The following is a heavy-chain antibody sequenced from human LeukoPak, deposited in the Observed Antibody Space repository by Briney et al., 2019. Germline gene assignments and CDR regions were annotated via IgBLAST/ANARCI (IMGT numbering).Heavy chain of an antibody. CDR1: GYTLTELS. Sequence: GASVKVSCKVSGYTLTELSMHWVRQAPGKGLEWMGGFDPEDGETIYAQKFQGRVTMTRDMSTSTVYMELSSLRSEDTAVYYCARDLDGYSSGWRRGYYFDYWGQGTLVTVSS. CDR3: ARDLDGYSSGWRRGYYFDY. V-gene: IGHV1-24*01. CDR2: FDPEDGET. D-gene: IGHD6-19*01. J-gene: IGHJ4*02.